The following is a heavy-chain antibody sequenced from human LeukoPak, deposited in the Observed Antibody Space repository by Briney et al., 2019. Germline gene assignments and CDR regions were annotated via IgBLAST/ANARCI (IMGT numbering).Heavy chain of an antibody. CDR1: GYNFNVYH. D-gene: IGHD3-9*01. J-gene: IGHJ4*01. V-gene: IGHV1-2*02. Sequence: ASVKVSCKTSGYNFNVYHMHWVRQAPAQGLEGMGCLNPNSGDTDFAQRFQGRVSLTSGPSTSTVYMEMRRLTSDVATVKYCATDRYSFAGPLDTKFSYYFPNWGQGTPVIVSS. CDR2: LNPNSGDT. CDR3: ATDRYSFAGPLDTKFSYYFPN.